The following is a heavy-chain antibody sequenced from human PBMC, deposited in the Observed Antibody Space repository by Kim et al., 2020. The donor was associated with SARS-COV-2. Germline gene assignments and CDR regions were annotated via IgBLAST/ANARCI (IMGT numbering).Heavy chain of an antibody. J-gene: IGHJ5*02. CDR3: ARDLKGSGWYFKGGHWFDP. V-gene: IGHV4-31*03. Sequence: SETLSLTCTVSGGSISSGGYYWSWIRQHPGKGLEWIGYIYYSGSTYYNPSLKSRVTISVDTSKNQFSLKLSSVTAADTAVYYCARDLKGSGWYFKGGHWFDPWGQGTLVTVSS. CDR2: IYYSGST. D-gene: IGHD6-19*01. CDR1: GGSISSGGYY.